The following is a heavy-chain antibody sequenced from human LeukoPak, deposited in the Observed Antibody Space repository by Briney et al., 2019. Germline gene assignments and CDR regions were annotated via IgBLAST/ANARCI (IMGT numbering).Heavy chain of an antibody. J-gene: IGHJ5*02. CDR1: GGSISSSSYY. D-gene: IGHD6-13*01. CDR3: AREARYSSSDNWFDP. V-gene: IGHV4-39*07. Sequence: PSETLSLTCTVSGGSISSSSYYWGWIRQPPGKGLEWIGSIYYSGSTYYSPSLKSRVTISVDTSKNQFSLKLSSVTAADTAVYYRAREARYSSSDNWFDPWGQGTLVTVSS. CDR2: IYYSGST.